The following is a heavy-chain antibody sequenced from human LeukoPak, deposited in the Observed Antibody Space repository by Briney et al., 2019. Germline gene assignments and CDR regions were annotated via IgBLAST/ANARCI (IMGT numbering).Heavy chain of an antibody. D-gene: IGHD6-13*01. V-gene: IGHV4-59*01. Sequence: PSETLSLTCTVSGGSISSYYWSRIRQPPGKGLEWIGYIYYSGSTNYNPSLKSRVTISVDTSKNQFSLKLSSVTAADTAVYYCARNQAAALDYWGQGTLVTVSS. CDR1: GGSISSYY. CDR2: IYYSGST. CDR3: ARNQAAALDY. J-gene: IGHJ4*02.